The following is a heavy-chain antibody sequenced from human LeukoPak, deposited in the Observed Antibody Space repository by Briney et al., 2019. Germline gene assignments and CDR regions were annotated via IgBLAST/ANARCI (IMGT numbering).Heavy chain of an antibody. CDR3: ARGLWGDFWSGDYYYYYMDV. J-gene: IGHJ6*03. D-gene: IGHD3-3*01. V-gene: IGHV1-46*01. CDR1: GYTFTSYY. Sequence: GASVKVSCKASGYTFTSYYMHWVRQAPGQGLEWMGIINPSGGSTSYAQKFQGRVTMTRDTSTSTVYMELSSLRSEDTAVYYCARGLWGDFWSGDYYYYYMDVWGKGTTVTVSS. CDR2: INPSGGST.